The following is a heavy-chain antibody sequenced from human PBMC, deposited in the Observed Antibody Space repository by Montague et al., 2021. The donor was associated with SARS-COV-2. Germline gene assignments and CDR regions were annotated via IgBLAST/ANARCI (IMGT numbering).Heavy chain of an antibody. CDR2: INHGGTT. Sequence: SETLSLTCAVYGGSFTTYYWSWIRQPPGKGLEWIGEINHGGTTNXNPALKSRVTMSVDTSKNQFPLTLTSVTAADTAIYFCARNSFRARFLDWSFYFTFWGQGSVVTVSS. D-gene: IGHD3/OR15-3a*01. CDR3: ARNSFRARFLDWSFYFTF. J-gene: IGHJ4*02. CDR1: GGSFTTYY. V-gene: IGHV4-34*01.